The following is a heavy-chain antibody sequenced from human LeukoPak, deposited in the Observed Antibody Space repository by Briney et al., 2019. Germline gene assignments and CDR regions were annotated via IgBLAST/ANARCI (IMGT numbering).Heavy chain of an antibody. CDR3: ARERYDSSGYNDAFDI. CDR2: ISAYNGNT. Sequence: ASVKVSCKASGYTFTSHGISWVRQAPGQGLEWMGWISAYNGNTNYAQKLQGRVTMTTDTSTSTAYMELRSLRSDDTAVYYCARERYDSSGYNDAFDIWGQGTMVTVSS. V-gene: IGHV1-18*01. CDR1: GYTFTSHG. J-gene: IGHJ3*02. D-gene: IGHD3-22*01.